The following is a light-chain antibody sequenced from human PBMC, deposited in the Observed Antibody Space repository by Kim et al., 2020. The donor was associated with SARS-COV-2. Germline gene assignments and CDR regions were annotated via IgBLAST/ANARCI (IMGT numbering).Light chain of an antibody. CDR3: QHYSRFPYT. V-gene: IGKV1-5*03. CDR2: LAS. Sequence: GDRVTITCRASENIGTWLAWYQQKPGRAPSLLIYLASTLESGVPSRFRGTGSGTEFSLSITSLQPDDFATYYCQHYSRFPYTFGQGTKLEI. CDR1: ENIGTW. J-gene: IGKJ2*01.